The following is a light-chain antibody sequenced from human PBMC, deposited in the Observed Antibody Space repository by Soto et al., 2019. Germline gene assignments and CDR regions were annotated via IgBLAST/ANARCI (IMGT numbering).Light chain of an antibody. CDR1: QSVSSSY. J-gene: IGKJ1*01. V-gene: IGKV3-20*01. Sequence: EIVSTQSPGTLSLSPGERATLSCRASQSVSSSYLAWYQQKPGQAPRLLIYGASSRATGIPDRFSGSGSGTDFTLTISRLEPEDFAVYYCQQYGSSPSMTFGQGTKVEIK. CDR3: QQYGSSPSMT. CDR2: GAS.